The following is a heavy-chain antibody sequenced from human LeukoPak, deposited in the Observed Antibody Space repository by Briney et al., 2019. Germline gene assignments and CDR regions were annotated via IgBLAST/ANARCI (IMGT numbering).Heavy chain of an antibody. D-gene: IGHD6-19*01. V-gene: IGHV4-34*01. CDR3: ARGRVAVAGTNFDY. CDR1: GGSFSGYY. CDR2: INHSGST. J-gene: IGHJ4*02. Sequence: SETLSLTCAVYGGSFSGYYWSWIRQPPGKGLEWIGEINHSGSTNYNPSLKSRVTVSVDTSKNQFSLKLSSVTAADTAVYYCARGRVAVAGTNFDYWGQGTLVTVSS.